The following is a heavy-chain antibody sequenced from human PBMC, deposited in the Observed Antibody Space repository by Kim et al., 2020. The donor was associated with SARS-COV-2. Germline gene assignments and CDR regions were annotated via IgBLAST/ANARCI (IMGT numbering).Heavy chain of an antibody. CDR2: IIPIFGTA. CDR3: ASRGSSALEYYYYMDV. V-gene: IGHV1-69*13. Sequence: SVKVSCKASGGTFSSYAISWVRQAPGQGLEWMGGIIPIFGTANYAQKFQGRVTITADESTSTAYMELSSLRSEDTAVYYCASRGSSALEYYYYMDVWGKGTTVTVSS. J-gene: IGHJ6*03. CDR1: GGTFSSYA. D-gene: IGHD6-6*01.